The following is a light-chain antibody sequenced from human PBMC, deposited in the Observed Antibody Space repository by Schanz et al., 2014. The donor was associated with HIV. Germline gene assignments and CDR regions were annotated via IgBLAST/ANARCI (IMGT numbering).Light chain of an antibody. CDR1: QSVSNN. CDR2: DAS. J-gene: IGKJ1*01. V-gene: IGKV3-15*01. Sequence: EIEMTQSPATLSVSPGERATLSCRASQSVSNNLAWYQQRPGQAPRLLIYDASTRATGIPARFSGSGSGTEFTLTISSLQSEDFAVYYCQQYGSSPWTFGQGTKVEIK. CDR3: QQYGSSPWT.